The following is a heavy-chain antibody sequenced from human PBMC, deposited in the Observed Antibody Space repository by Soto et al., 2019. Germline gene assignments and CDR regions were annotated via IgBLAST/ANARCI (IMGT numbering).Heavy chain of an antibody. CDR1: GFTFSSYS. Sequence: GGSLRLSCAASGFTFSSYSMNWVRQAPGKGLEWVSSISSSSSYIYYADSVKGRFTISRDNAKNSLYLQMNSLRAEDTAVYYCARDLGTSGSYWAYFDYWGQGTLVTVSS. CDR2: ISSSSSYI. D-gene: IGHD1-26*01. V-gene: IGHV3-21*01. J-gene: IGHJ4*02. CDR3: ARDLGTSGSYWAYFDY.